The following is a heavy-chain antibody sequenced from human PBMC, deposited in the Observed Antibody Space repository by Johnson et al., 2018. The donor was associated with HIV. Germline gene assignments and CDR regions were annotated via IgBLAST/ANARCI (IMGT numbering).Heavy chain of an antibody. CDR1: QFTFDNYA. CDR3: ARGRKDIGAADGLDNDGFDM. V-gene: IGHV3-30*04. J-gene: IGHJ3*02. D-gene: IGHD6-13*01. Sequence: QVQLVESGGGVVQPGRSLRIYCAVSQFTFDNYAMHWVRLAPGKGLQWVAAISYYGTSKHYADSVRGRFTISRDNSKDPLYLQMDSLRAEDSALYYCARGRKDIGAADGLDNDGFDMWGQGTLVTVSS. CDR2: ISYYGTSK.